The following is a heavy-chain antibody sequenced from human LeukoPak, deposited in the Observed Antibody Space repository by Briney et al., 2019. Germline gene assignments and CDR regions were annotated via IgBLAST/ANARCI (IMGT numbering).Heavy chain of an antibody. CDR2: MNPNSGNT. CDR3: AGGYFHNSGYYFDY. CDR1: RYTFTNYD. D-gene: IGHD3-22*01. J-gene: IGHJ4*02. V-gene: IGHV1-8*01. Sequence: ASVKVSCKASRYTFTNYDINWVRQATGQGLEGMGWMNPNSGNTGYAQKFQGRVAMTRNTSISTAYMELSSLRSDDTAVYYCAGGYFHNSGYYFDYWGQGTLVTVSS.